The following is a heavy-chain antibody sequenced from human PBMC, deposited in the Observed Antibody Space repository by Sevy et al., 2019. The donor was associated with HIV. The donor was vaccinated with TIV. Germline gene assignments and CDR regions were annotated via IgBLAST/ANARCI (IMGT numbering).Heavy chain of an antibody. CDR1: GGSISSYY. J-gene: IGHJ4*02. Sequence: SETLSLTCTVSGGSISSYYWSWIRQPPGKGLEWIGYLYYSGITNYNPSLKSRVTISRDTSKNQFSLKLSSVTAADTAVYYCARGLAYYFNYWGQGTLVTVSS. CDR2: LYYSGIT. V-gene: IGHV4-59*01. D-gene: IGHD5-12*01. CDR3: ARGLAYYFNY.